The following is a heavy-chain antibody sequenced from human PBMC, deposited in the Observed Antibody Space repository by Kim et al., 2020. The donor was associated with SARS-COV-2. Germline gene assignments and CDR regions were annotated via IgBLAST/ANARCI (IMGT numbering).Heavy chain of an antibody. D-gene: IGHD2-15*01. CDR3: AKDITVVGWLFDY. J-gene: IGHJ4*02. CDR2: ISYDGSNK. CDR1: GFTFSSYG. V-gene: IGHV3-30*18. Sequence: GGSLRLSCAASGFTFSSYGMHWVRQAPGKGLEWVAVISYDGSNKYYADSVKGRFTISRDNSKNTLYLQMNSLRAEDTAVYYCAKDITVVGWLFDYWGQGTLVTVSS.